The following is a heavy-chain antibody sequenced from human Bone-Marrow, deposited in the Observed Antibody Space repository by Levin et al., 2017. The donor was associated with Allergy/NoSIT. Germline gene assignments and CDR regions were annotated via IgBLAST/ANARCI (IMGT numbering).Heavy chain of an antibody. Sequence: GGSLRLSCAASGFTFSDYYMSWIRQAPGKGLEWVSYISSSGSTIYYADSVKGRFTISRDNAKNSLYLQMNSLRAEDTAVYYCASVETTVTLGFDAFDIWGQGTMVTVSS. CDR1: GFTFSDYY. CDR2: ISSSGSTI. D-gene: IGHD4-17*01. J-gene: IGHJ3*02. CDR3: ASVETTVTLGFDAFDI. V-gene: IGHV3-11*01.